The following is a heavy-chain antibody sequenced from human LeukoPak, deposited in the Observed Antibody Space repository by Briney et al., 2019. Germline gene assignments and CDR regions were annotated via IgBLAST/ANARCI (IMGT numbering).Heavy chain of an antibody. CDR3: ARDHRYAFDN. D-gene: IGHD5-12*01. Sequence: GGSLRLSCAASGFTFSDYSMSWVRQAPGKGLEWISYVGISSGNTKYADSVKGRFTISGDSAKNSVFLQMNSLRVEDTAVYYCARDHRYAFDNWGQGTLVTVSS. J-gene: IGHJ4*02. CDR2: VGISSGNT. CDR1: GFTFSDYS. V-gene: IGHV3-11*06.